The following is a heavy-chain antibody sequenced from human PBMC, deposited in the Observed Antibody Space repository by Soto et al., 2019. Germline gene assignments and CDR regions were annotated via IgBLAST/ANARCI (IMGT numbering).Heavy chain of an antibody. CDR2: IYYSGST. CDR1: GGSVSSGSYY. J-gene: IGHJ6*02. D-gene: IGHD5-18*01. V-gene: IGHV4-61*01. Sequence: SETMSLPRSVFGGSVSSGSYYWSWIRQPPGKGLEWIGYIYYSGSTNYNPSLKSRVTISVDTSKNQFSLKLSSVTAADTAVYYCARAPDTAMVHYYYYGMDVWGQGTTVTVSS. CDR3: ARAPDTAMVHYYYYGMDV.